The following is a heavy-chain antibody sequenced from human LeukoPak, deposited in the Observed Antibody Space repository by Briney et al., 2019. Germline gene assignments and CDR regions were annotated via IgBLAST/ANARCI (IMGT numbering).Heavy chain of an antibody. J-gene: IGHJ4*02. CDR1: GLSFSSQA. Sequence: GGSLRLSCAASGLSFSSQAMTWVRQAPGKGLEWVSGMSGSGDHIYYADSVKGRFTISRDNSKNTLYLQMNSLRAEDTAVYYCANFNWNNGRYWGQGTLVTVSS. V-gene: IGHV3-23*01. CDR2: MSGSGDHI. D-gene: IGHD1/OR15-1a*01. CDR3: ANFNWNNGRY.